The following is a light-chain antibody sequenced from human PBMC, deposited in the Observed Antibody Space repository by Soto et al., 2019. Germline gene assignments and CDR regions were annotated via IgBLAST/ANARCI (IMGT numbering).Light chain of an antibody. CDR1: QDINNY. CDR2: GPS. CDR3: QQYDNPNLTVT. J-gene: IGKJ4*01. V-gene: IGKV1-33*01. Sequence: DIQMTQSPSSLSASVGDRVPITCQASQDINNYLNWYQQKPGKAPKLLIYGPSNLETGVPSRFSGSGSGTDFTFTISSLQPEDIATYYCQQYDNPNLTVTFGGGTKVEIK.